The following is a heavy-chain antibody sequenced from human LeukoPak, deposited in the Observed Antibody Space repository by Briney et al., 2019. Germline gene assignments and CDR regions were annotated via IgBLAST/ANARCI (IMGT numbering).Heavy chain of an antibody. V-gene: IGHV3-23*01. CDR1: GFTFSSYA. D-gene: IGHD3-10*01. CDR2: ISGSGGST. J-gene: IGHJ5*02. CDR3: AKGSGSGTVHWFDP. Sequence: GGSLRLSCAASGFTFSSYAMSWVRQAPGKGLEWVSAISGSGGSTYHADSVKGRFTISRDNSKNTLYLQMNSLRAEDTAVYYCAKGSGSGTVHWFDPWGQGTLVTVSS.